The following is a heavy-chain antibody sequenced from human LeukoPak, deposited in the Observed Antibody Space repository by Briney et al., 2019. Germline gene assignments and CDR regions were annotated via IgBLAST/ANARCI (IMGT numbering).Heavy chain of an antibody. Sequence: PGGSLRLSCAASGFTFSSYAMHWVRQAPGKGLEWVAVISYDGSNKYYADSVKGRFTISRDNSKNTLYLQMNSLRAEDTAVYYCARVPPYYYDSSGYYDINPEGYYYYGMDVWGQGTMVTVSS. J-gene: IGHJ6*02. CDR1: GFTFSSYA. CDR3: ARVPPYYYDSSGYYDINPEGYYYYGMDV. CDR2: ISYDGSNK. V-gene: IGHV3-30-3*01. D-gene: IGHD3-22*01.